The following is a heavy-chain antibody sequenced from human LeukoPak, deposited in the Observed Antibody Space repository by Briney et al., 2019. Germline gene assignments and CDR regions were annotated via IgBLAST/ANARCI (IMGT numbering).Heavy chain of an antibody. Sequence: ASVKVSCKASGYTFTGYYMHWVRQAPGQGLEWMGRINPNSGGTNYAQKFQGRVTMTRDTSISTAYMELSRLGSDDTAVYYCARAAITMVRGVNYLHDWGQGTLVTVSS. J-gene: IGHJ4*02. CDR3: ARAAITMVRGVNYLHD. CDR1: GYTFTGYY. V-gene: IGHV1-2*06. CDR2: INPNSGGT. D-gene: IGHD3-10*01.